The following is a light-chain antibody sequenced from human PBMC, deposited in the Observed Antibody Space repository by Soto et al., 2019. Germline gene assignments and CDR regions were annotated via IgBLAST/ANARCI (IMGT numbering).Light chain of an antibody. CDR3: QQRSNWPVT. Sequence: EIVLTQSPATLSLSPGERATLSCRASQSVSSYLAWYQQKPGQAPRLLIYDASSRATGIPARFSGSGSGTDSTLTISSLEPEDFAVYFCQQRSNWPVTFGQGTRVEIK. CDR2: DAS. V-gene: IGKV3-11*01. J-gene: IGKJ1*01. CDR1: QSVSSY.